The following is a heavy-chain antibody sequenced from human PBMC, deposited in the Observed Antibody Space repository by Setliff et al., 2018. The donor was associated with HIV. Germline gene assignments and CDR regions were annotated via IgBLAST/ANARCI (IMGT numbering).Heavy chain of an antibody. J-gene: IGHJ6*02. CDR2: IDPKNGKT. CDR1: GYTFTNYN. V-gene: IGHV1-69-2*01. D-gene: IGHD3-3*01. CDR3: ARDLRDGFEEWFSTLDDGMDV. Sequence: GASVKVSCKASGYTFTNYNIHWVQQAPGKGLQWMGRIDPKNGKTIYAEKFQGRVTIIADTSIDTTYMELSRLRSDDTAVYYCARDLRDGFEEWFSTLDDGMDVWGQGTTVTVSS.